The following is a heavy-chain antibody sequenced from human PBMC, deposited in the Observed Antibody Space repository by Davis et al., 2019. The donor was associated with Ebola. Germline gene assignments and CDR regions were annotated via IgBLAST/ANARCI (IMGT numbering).Heavy chain of an antibody. V-gene: IGHV4-4*02. CDR2: IYHSGST. J-gene: IGHJ4*02. D-gene: IGHD3-22*01. Sequence: MPSETLSLTCAVSGGSISSSNWWSWVRQPPGKGLEWIGEIYHSGSTNYNPSLKSRVTISVDKSKNQFSLKLSSVTAADTAVYYCARSGDSSGYYYFDYWGQGILVTVSS. CDR3: ARSGDSSGYYYFDY. CDR1: GGSISSSNW.